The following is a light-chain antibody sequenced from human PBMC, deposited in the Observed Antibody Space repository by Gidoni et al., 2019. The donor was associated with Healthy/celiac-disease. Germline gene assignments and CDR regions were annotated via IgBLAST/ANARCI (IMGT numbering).Light chain of an antibody. J-gene: IGKJ1*01. CDR2: KAS. Sequence: DIQMTQSPSTLSASVGDRVTITCRASQSISSWLAWYQQKPGKVPKLLIYKASSLESGGPSRFSGSGSGTEFTLTISSLHPDDFATYYCQQYNSYMATFGRGTKVEIK. CDR1: QSISSW. CDR3: QQYNSYMAT. V-gene: IGKV1-5*03.